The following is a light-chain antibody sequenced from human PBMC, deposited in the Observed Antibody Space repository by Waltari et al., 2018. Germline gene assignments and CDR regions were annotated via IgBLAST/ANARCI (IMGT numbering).Light chain of an antibody. CDR1: QSLLHTNGNNF. CDR3: MQALQSPLS. J-gene: IGKJ2*03. Sequence: IVMTQSPLSLPVTPGEPASISCRSSQSLLHTNGNNFLGWYLQKPGHSPQLLIYLGSNRAAGVPDRFSGSGSGTDFTLKISRVEAEDVGLYYCMQALQSPLSFGQGTKLEIK. CDR2: LGS. V-gene: IGKV2-28*01.